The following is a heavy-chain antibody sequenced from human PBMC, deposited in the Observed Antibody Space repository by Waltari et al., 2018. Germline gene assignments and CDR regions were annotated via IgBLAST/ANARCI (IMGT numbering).Heavy chain of an antibody. D-gene: IGHD2-15*01. Sequence: QVQLVQSGAEVKKPGSSVKVSCKASGGTFSSYAISWVRQAPGPGLEWMGGIIPIFVTANYAQKFQGRVTITTDESTSTAYMELSSLRSDDTAVYYCARDRKLGSGLFYYYYYMDVWGKGTTVTVSS. CDR3: ARDRKLGSGLFYYYYYMDV. J-gene: IGHJ6*03. CDR2: IIPIFVTA. V-gene: IGHV1-69*05. CDR1: GGTFSSYA.